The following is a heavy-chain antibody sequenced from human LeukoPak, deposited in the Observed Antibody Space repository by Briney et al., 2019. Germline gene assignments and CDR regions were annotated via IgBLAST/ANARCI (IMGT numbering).Heavy chain of an antibody. Sequence: GGSLRLSCAASGFTFSSYAMSWVRQAPGKGLEWVSAISASGGSTYYADSVKGRFTISRDNSKNTLYLQMNSLRAEDTAVYYCAKDPTPTAMVIGGVDGMDVWGQGTTVTVSS. CDR3: AKDPTPTAMVIGGVDGMDV. CDR1: GFTFSSYA. V-gene: IGHV3-23*01. J-gene: IGHJ6*02. D-gene: IGHD5-18*01. CDR2: ISASGGST.